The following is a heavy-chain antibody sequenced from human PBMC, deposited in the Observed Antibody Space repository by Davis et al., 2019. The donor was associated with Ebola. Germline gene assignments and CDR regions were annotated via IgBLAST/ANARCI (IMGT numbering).Heavy chain of an antibody. D-gene: IGHD3-10*01. CDR3: AKHVGDYIRAFDY. J-gene: IGHJ4*02. CDR1: GFTFSSYA. V-gene: IGHV3-23*01. CDR2: IGGSGSDT. Sequence: GESLKISCSASGFTFSSYAMSWVRQTPGKGLEWVSGIGGSGSDTYYADSVKGRFTISRDNSKNTIFLQMSSLRAEDTAVYYCAKHVGDYIRAFDYWGQGALVTVSS.